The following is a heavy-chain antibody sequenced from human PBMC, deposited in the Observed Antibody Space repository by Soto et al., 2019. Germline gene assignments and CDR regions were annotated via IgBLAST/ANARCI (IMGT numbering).Heavy chain of an antibody. CDR1: GGSISSGGYS. J-gene: IGHJ6*02. Sequence: QLQLQESGSRLVKPSQTLSLTCAVSGGSISSGGYSWSWIRQPPGKGLEWIGYIYHSGYTYSNPSLKSRVTISVDRSKNQFSLKLSSVTAADTAVYYCARVHYGDYGYGMDVWGQGTTVTVSS. CDR3: ARVHYGDYGYGMDV. D-gene: IGHD4-17*01. V-gene: IGHV4-30-2*01. CDR2: IYHSGYT.